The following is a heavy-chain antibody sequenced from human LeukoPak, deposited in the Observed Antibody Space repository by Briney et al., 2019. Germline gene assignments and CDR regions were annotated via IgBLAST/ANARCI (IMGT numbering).Heavy chain of an antibody. CDR2: IYPGDSDT. D-gene: IGHD3-22*01. Sequence: GESLKISCKGSGYSFTGYWIGWVRPMPGKGLEWMGIIYPGDSDTRYSPSFQGQVTITADKSISTAYLQGSSLKASDTAMYYCARRLGWDYDSSGYKFDYWGQGTLVTVSS. V-gene: IGHV5-51*01. CDR3: ARRLGWDYDSSGYKFDY. CDR1: GYSFTGYW. J-gene: IGHJ4*02.